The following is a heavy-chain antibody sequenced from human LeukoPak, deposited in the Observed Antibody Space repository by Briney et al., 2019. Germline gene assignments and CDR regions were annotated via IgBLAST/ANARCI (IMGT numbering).Heavy chain of an antibody. CDR1: GGSISSTSYY. J-gene: IGHJ4*02. Sequence: SETLSLTCTVSGGSISSTSYYWSWIRQPAGKGLEWIGHIYTTGSTNHNPSLKSRVTISLDTSKNQFSLKLSSVTAADTAVYYCARDTLWFGELNFDYWGQGTLVTVSS. V-gene: IGHV4-61*09. D-gene: IGHD3-10*01. CDR2: IYTTGST. CDR3: ARDTLWFGELNFDY.